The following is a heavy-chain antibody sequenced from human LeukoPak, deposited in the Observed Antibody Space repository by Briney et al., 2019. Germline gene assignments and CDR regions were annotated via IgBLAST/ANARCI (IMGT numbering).Heavy chain of an antibody. D-gene: IGHD3-10*01. V-gene: IGHV4-34*01. CDR3: ARHHYYGSGSYYTFDY. J-gene: IGHJ4*02. CDR2: INHSGST. CDR1: GGSFSGYY. Sequence: SETLSLTCAVYGGSFSGYYWSWIRQPPGKGLEWIGEINHSGSTNYNPSLKSRVTISVDTSKNQFSLKLSSVTAADTAVYYCARHHYYGSGSYYTFDYWGQGTLVTVSS.